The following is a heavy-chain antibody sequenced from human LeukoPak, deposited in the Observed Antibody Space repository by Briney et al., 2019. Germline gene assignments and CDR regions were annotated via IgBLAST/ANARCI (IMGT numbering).Heavy chain of an antibody. CDR1: GFTFSSYV. CDR2: ISNSGGST. CDR3: ARGKPVTGTPDYYSYGMDV. Sequence: PGGSLRLSCAASGFTFSSYVMSWVRQAPGKGLEWVSSISNSGGSTYYADSVKGRFTISRDNSKNTLYLQMNSLRAEDTALYYCARGKPVTGTPDYYSYGMDVWGQGTMVTVSS. D-gene: IGHD1-20*01. J-gene: IGHJ6*02. V-gene: IGHV3-23*01.